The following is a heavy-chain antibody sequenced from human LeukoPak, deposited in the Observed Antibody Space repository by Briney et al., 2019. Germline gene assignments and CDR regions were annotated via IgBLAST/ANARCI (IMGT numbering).Heavy chain of an antibody. CDR2: ITSSDSTT. D-gene: IGHD3-22*01. J-gene: IGHJ6*03. V-gene: IGHV3-48*03. Sequence: GGSLRLSCVASGFTFSSYEMNWVRQAPGKGLEWLSYITSSDSTTHYADSVKGRFTISRDNSKNTLYLQMNSLRAEDTAVYYCARPYYDSSGWDYMDVWGKGTTVTISS. CDR1: GFTFSSYE. CDR3: ARPYYDSSGWDYMDV.